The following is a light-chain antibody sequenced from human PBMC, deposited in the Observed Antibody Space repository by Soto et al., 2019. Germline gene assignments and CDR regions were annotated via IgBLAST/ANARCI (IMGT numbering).Light chain of an antibody. J-gene: IGKJ5*01. CDR1: QIVSSY. CDR2: DAS. CDR3: QQRSNWPPET. Sequence: IVLTQSQATLSLSPGEIATLSGRASQIVSSYLDWYQQKTGQDPRKLIYDASNRATGIAARFSGSGSWTDFSLTISSLVPADFVVYYCQQRSNWPPETFGQGTRLEIK. V-gene: IGKV3-11*01.